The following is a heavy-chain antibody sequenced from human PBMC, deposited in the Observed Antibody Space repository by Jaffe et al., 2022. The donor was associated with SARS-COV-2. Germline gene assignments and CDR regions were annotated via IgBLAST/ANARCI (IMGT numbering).Heavy chain of an antibody. V-gene: IGHV3-7*01. CDR2: IKGDGSGK. CDR1: GFTFSNYW. CDR3: VRDYDY. J-gene: IGHJ4*02. Sequence: EVQLVESGGDLVQPGGSLRLSCAASGFTFSNYWMTWVRQAPGKGLEWVADIKGDGSGKYYVDSVKGRFTISRDNAKNSLYLQMNSLRAEDTAVYYCVRDYDYWGQGTLVTVSS.